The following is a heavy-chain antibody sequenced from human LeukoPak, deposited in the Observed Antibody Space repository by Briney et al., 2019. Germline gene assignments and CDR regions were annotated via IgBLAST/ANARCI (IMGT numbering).Heavy chain of an antibody. CDR3: ARDGRYYFDY. CDR1: GFTFSSYA. Sequence: GGSLRLSCAASGFTFSSYAMHWVRQAPGKGLEWVAVISYDGSNKYYADSVKGRFTISRDNSKNTLYLQMNSLRAEDTAVYYCARDGRYYFDYWGQGTLVTVSS. D-gene: IGHD1-26*01. CDR2: ISYDGSNK. V-gene: IGHV3-30-3*01. J-gene: IGHJ4*02.